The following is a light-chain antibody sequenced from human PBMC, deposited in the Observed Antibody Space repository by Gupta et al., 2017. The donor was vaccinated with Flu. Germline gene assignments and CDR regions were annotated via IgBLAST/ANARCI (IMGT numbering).Light chain of an antibody. V-gene: IGLV2-14*03. Sequence: ITISCTGSISDIGDYNYVSWYQQHPGTAPKLLIYDVTNRPSGVSSRFSGSKAGTTASLTITRLQAEDEACYYCSSYTSTSDLWLFGGGTMLTVL. CDR2: DVT. CDR3: SSYTSTSDLWL. J-gene: IGLJ3*02. CDR1: ISDIGDYNY.